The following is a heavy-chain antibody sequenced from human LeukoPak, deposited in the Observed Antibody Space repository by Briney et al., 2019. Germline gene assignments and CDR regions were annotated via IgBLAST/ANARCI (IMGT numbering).Heavy chain of an antibody. D-gene: IGHD3-10*02. J-gene: IGHJ6*04. CDR1: GFTFSGSA. CDR2: IQYDGRNQ. V-gene: IGHV3-30*04. Sequence: GGSLRLSCAASGFTFSGSALHWVRQASGKGLEWVSLIQYDGRNQYYAESVKGRFTMSRDNSKNTLYLQMNSLRAEDTAVYYCAELGITMIGGVWGKGTTVTISS. CDR3: AELGITMIGGV.